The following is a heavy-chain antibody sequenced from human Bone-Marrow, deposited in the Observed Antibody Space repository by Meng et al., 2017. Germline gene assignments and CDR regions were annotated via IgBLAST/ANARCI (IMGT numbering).Heavy chain of an antibody. V-gene: IGHV3-20*04. D-gene: IGHD4-17*01. J-gene: IGHJ6*02. CDR3: ARDWYRDTYYYGMDF. CDR1: GFTFDDYG. Sequence: GESLKISCAASGFTFDDYGMGWVRQAPGKGLEWVSGISCNGGKIGYADSVEGRFTISRDNAKNKNFLYLQMNSLRAEDTDLYYCARDWYRDTYYYGMDFWGQGTTVTVSS. CDR2: ISCNGGKI.